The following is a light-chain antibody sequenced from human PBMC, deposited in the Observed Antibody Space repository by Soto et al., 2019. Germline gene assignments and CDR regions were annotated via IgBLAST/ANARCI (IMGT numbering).Light chain of an antibody. V-gene: IGLV7-43*01. Sequence: QAVVTQEPSLTVSPGGKVTLTCASSTGAVTSGFYPSWFQQKPGQAPRSLIYSTGNKHSWTPARFSGSLLGGKAALTLSGVQPEDEAEYYCLLYYGGAQVFGGGTQLTVL. CDR3: LLYYGGAQV. CDR2: STG. J-gene: IGLJ2*01. CDR1: TGAVTSGFY.